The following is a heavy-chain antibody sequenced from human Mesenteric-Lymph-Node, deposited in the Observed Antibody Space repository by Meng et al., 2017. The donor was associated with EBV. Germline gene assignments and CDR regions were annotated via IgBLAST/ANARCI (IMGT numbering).Heavy chain of an antibody. D-gene: IGHD1-1*01. J-gene: IGHJ4*02. CDR3: AMSRAGHWNLLDN. Sequence: QLQVVQTGAEGKKPGSSVKVSCKSSGGTFSNSAFSWVRQAPGQGLELVGAIVPNVGTGRYSQKFQGRVTITADRSTNTVYIEVSSLTSEDTAVYYCAMSRAGHWNLLDNWGQGTLVTVSS. CDR2: IVPNVGTG. V-gene: IGHV1-69*06. CDR1: GGTFSNSA.